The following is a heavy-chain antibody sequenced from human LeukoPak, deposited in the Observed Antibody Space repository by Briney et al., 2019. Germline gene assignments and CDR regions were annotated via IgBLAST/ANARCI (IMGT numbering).Heavy chain of an antibody. J-gene: IGHJ6*02. V-gene: IGHV3-13*01. Sequence: GGSLRLSCAASGFTFSSYDMHWVRQATGKGLEWVSAIGTAGDTYYPGTVKGRFTISRENAKNSLYLQMNSLRAGDTAVYYCARGSYSSSWYRDYYYYGMDVWGQGTTVTVSS. CDR1: GFTFSSYD. D-gene: IGHD6-13*01. CDR2: IGTAGDT. CDR3: ARGSYSSSWYRDYYYYGMDV.